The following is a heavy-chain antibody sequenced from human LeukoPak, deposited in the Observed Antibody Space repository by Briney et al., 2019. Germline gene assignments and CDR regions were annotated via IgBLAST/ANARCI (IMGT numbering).Heavy chain of an antibody. Sequence: GPLRLSCAASGFTGSGTYMSWVRQAPGKGLEWVSIIYTGDSTYYADSVKGRFTISRDNSKNTLYLQMNSLRPEDAAVYYCAKRGPVVYDLWGQGTLVTVSS. CDR2: IYTGDST. J-gene: IGHJ4*02. V-gene: IGHV3-66*02. CDR3: AKRGPVVYDL. CDR1: GFTGSGTY.